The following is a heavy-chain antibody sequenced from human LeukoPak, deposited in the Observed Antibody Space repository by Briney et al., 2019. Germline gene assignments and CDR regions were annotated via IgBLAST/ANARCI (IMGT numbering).Heavy chain of an antibody. CDR1: GFTFYMYA. CDR2: MCGTGGCT. D-gene: IGHD3-22*01. Sequence: TGGSLRLSCQASGFTFYMYAMSWVRQAPGKGLEWVASMCGTGGCTFYADSVKGGFTISRDNTKKVLYLRMNSLTAEDTAIYYCAKDRPNFHENSGHYYRRDGDSWGQGTLVTVSS. V-gene: IGHV3-23*01. J-gene: IGHJ5*01. CDR3: AKDRPNFHENSGHYYRRDGDS.